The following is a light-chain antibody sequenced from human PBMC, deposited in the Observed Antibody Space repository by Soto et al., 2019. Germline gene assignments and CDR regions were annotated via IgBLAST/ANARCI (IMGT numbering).Light chain of an antibody. CDR1: YIESKT. V-gene: IGLV3-21*02. J-gene: IGLJ1*01. Sequence: SYDLTQPPSASVAPGQTARITCGGNYIESKTVHWYQQMPCQAPVLVVYDDSDRPSGIPERFSGSNSVHAATLTISRVEAGDEADYFCQVWDTTSDLLYVFGTGTKVTVL. CDR2: DDS. CDR3: QVWDTTSDLLYV.